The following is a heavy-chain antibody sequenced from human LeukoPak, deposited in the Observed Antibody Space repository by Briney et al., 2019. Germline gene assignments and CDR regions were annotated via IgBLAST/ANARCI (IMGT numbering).Heavy chain of an antibody. J-gene: IGHJ4*02. CDR1: GGSISSGSYY. Sequence: SETLSLTCTVSGGSISSGSYYSCWLRQPPGKGLEWIGSIYYSGSTYYNPSLQSRVTISVDTSKNQISLKLSSVTAADTAVYYCARRPAGGGDYFDYWGQGTLVTVSS. V-gene: IGHV4-39*01. CDR3: ARRPAGGGDYFDY. CDR2: IYYSGST. D-gene: IGHD3-10*01.